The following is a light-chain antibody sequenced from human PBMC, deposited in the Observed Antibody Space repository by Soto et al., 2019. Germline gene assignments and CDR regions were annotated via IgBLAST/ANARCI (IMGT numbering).Light chain of an antibody. CDR2: GAS. CDR1: EDISSY. J-gene: IGKJ1*01. CDR3: QQTYNTPPWT. V-gene: IGKV1-39*01. Sequence: DIQLTQSPSFLSASVGDRVTITCRASEDISSYLAWYQQKPGKAPKLLIYGASDLQSGVPSRFSGSGSGTDFTLTISSLQSEDFATYYCQQTYNTPPWTFGQGTKVDIK.